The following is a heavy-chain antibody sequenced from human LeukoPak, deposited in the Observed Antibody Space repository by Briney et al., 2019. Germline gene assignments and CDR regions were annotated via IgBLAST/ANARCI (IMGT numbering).Heavy chain of an antibody. D-gene: IGHD3-10*01. V-gene: IGHV4-59*01. CDR1: GGSISTYY. CDR2: IYYSGST. J-gene: IGHJ5*02. CDR3: ARELYYGSGHWFDP. Sequence: SSETLSLTCTVSGGSISTYYWNWIRQPPGKGLEWIGYIYYSGSTNYNPSLKSRVTISVDTSKNQFSLKLSSVTAADTAVYYCARELYYGSGHWFDPWGQGTLVTVSS.